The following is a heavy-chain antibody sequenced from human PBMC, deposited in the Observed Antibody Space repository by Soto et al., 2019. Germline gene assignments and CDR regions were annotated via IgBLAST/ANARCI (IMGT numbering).Heavy chain of an antibody. CDR3: VTAPYYDFLPFRFDP. J-gene: IGHJ5*02. CDR1: GYTLTELS. Sequence: ASVKVSCKVSGYTLTELSMHWVRQAPGKGLEWMGGFDPEDGETIYAQKFQGRVTMTEDTSTDTAYMELSSLRSEDTAVYYCVTAPYYDFLPFRFDPWGQGTLVTVSS. D-gene: IGHD3-3*01. V-gene: IGHV1-24*01. CDR2: FDPEDGET.